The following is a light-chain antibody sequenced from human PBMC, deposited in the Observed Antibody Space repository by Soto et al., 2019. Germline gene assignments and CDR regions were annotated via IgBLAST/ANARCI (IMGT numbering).Light chain of an antibody. J-gene: IGKJ3*01. V-gene: IGKV1-33*01. Sequence: DIQMTQSPSTLSATAGDRVTITCRASQSISSWLAWYQHKPGKAPKLLIYDASHLETGAPSRFSGSGSGTYFTLNISSLQPEDIATYYCQKYDDVPQFGPGTKVDF. CDR1: QSISSW. CDR2: DAS. CDR3: QKYDDVPQ.